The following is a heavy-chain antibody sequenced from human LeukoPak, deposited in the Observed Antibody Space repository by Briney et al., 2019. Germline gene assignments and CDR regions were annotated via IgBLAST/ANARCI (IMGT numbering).Heavy chain of an antibody. CDR1: GGSISSYY. Sequence: SETLSLTCTVSGGSISSYYWSWIRQPPGKGLEWIGYIYYSGSTNYNPSLKSRVTISVDTSKNQFSLKLSSVTAADTAVYYCAKVGSDFWSGYKGWFDPWGQGTLVTVSS. V-gene: IGHV4-59*01. D-gene: IGHD3-3*01. CDR3: AKVGSDFWSGYKGWFDP. J-gene: IGHJ5*02. CDR2: IYYSGST.